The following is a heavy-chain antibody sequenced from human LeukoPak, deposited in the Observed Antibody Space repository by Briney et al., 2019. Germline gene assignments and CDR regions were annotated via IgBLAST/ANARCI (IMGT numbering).Heavy chain of an antibody. CDR2: IIPIFGTA. Sequence: SVKVSCKASGGTFSYPISWVRQAPGQGLEWMGGIIPIFGTANYAQKFQGRVTITTDESTSTAYMELSSLRSEDTAVYYCASGSGYYHYYLDYWGQGTLVTVSS. V-gene: IGHV1-69*05. D-gene: IGHD3-3*01. J-gene: IGHJ4*02. CDR3: ASGSGYYHYYLDY. CDR1: GGTFSYP.